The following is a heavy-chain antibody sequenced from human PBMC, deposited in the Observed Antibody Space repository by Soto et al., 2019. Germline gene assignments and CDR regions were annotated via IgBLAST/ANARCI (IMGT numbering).Heavy chain of an antibody. V-gene: IGHV3-48*02. CDR2: ISSSSSTI. CDR3: ARSSRYGSNPTFDY. D-gene: IGHD4-17*01. Sequence: PVWSLRLSCAASGFTFSSYSMNWVRQAPGKGLEWVSYISSSSSTIYYADSVKGRFTISRDNAKNSLYLQMNSLRDEDTAVYYCARSSRYGSNPTFDYLGKGTLVTDS. J-gene: IGHJ4*02. CDR1: GFTFSSYS.